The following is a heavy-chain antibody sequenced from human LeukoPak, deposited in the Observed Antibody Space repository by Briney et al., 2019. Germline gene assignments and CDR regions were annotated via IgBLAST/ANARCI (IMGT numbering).Heavy chain of an antibody. CDR2: ISFDGSNQ. CDR3: AKSHPPTVTTEEGEYLQH. CDR1: GFTFSSFG. V-gene: IGHV3-30*18. D-gene: IGHD4-17*01. Sequence: PGGSLRLACAASGFTFSSFGVHWVRQAPGQGLEWVAVISFDGSNQYYADSVEGRFTICRDNFKNTVYLQMNSLRAEETAVYYCAKSHPPTVTTEEGEYLQHWGQGTLVTVSS. J-gene: IGHJ1*01.